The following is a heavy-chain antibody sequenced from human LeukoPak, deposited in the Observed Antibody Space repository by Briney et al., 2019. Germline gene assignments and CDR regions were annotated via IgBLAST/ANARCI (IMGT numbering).Heavy chain of an antibody. CDR2: VKSDGGST. J-gene: IGHJ4*02. Sequence: GGSLRLSCAASGFTFSSYWMHWVRQAPGKGLVWVSRVKSDGGSTGYADSVKGRFTISRDNAKNTLYLQMNSPRAEDTAIYYCVREKAVAFDYWGQGTLVTVRS. V-gene: IGHV3-74*01. CDR1: GFTFSSYW. CDR3: VREKAVAFDY. D-gene: IGHD6-13*01.